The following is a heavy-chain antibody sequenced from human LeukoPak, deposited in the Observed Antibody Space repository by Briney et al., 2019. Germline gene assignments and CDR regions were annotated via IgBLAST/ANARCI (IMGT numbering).Heavy chain of an antibody. CDR1: GGSILDSTYY. CDR2: IFYNGNT. Sequence: SETLPLTCTVSGGSILDSTYYWAWIRQPPGKGLEWIATIFYNGNTHYNPSLKSRVTMSVDTVKNQFSLNLNSVTAADTAVYYCARQSSGYYYGWFDPCGQGTLVTVSS. V-gene: IGHV4-39*01. J-gene: IGHJ5*02. D-gene: IGHD3-22*01. CDR3: ARQSSGYYYGWFDP.